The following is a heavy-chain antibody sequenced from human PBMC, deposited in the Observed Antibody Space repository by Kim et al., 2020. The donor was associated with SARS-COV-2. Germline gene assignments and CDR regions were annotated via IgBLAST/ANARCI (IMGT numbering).Heavy chain of an antibody. J-gene: IGHJ4*02. V-gene: IGHV5-10-1*01. D-gene: IGHD6-19*01. Sequence: TNDNPSFQGHVTISADKSISTAYLQWSSRKASDTAMYYCARHEYSSGVDYWGQGTLVTVSS. CDR3: ARHEYSSGVDY. CDR2: T.